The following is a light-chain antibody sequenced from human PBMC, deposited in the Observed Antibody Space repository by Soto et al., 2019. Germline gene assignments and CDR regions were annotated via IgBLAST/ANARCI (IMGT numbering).Light chain of an antibody. CDR1: QSLVHNDGNTY. J-gene: IGKJ2*01. CDR2: KIS. Sequence: DIVLTQTPLSSPVTLGQPASISCRSSQSLVHNDGNTYLSWLQQRPGQTPRLLMYKISNRFSGVTDRLSGSGAGTELPLQIRRVEAEDVVVYYCMQATHSPPYTFGQGTKLEIK. CDR3: MQATHSPPYT. V-gene: IGKV2-24*01.